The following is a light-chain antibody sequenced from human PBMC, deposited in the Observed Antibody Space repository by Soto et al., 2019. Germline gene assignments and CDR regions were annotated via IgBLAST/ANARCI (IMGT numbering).Light chain of an antibody. CDR3: QRYYIWPLT. J-gene: IGKJ4*01. V-gene: IGKV3-15*01. CDR1: QSISNN. CDR2: DTS. Sequence: TQSPATLSGSPVEGVTISCRASQSISNNLTWYQHKPGQTPRLLIYDTSAMHTGVPARFSGSRSGTEFTLTIISLQSEDFAIYYCQRYYIWPLTFGEGTKVDIK.